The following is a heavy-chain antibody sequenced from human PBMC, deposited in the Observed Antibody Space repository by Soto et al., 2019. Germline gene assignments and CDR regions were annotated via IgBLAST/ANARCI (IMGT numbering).Heavy chain of an antibody. CDR1: GGSISSSSYY. V-gene: IGHV4-39*07. CDR2: IYYSGST. CDR3: ARWVEVSLDYFDS. J-gene: IGHJ4*02. D-gene: IGHD2-15*01. Sequence: SETLSLTCTVSGGSISSSSYYWGWIRQPPGKGLEWIGSIYYSGSTYYNPSLKSRVTISVDTSKNQFSLKLSSVTDADTALYYCARWVEVSLDYFDSWGQGIPVTVSS.